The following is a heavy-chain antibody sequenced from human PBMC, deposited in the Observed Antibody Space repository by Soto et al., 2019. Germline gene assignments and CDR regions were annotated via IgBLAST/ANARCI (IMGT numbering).Heavy chain of an antibody. J-gene: IGHJ4*02. V-gene: IGHV4-4*02. CDR1: GGSISSSNW. CDR3: ARVAVAGTRIDY. CDR2: IYNSGST. D-gene: IGHD6-19*01. Sequence: QVQLQESGPGLVKPSGTLSLTCAVSGGSISSSNWWGWVRQPPVKGLEWMGEIYNSGSTNYNPSLKSRVTISVDKSKTQFSLKLSSVTAADTAVYYCARVAVAGTRIDYWGQGTLVTVSS.